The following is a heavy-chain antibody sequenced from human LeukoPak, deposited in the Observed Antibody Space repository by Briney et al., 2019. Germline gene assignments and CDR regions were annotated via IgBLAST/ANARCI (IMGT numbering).Heavy chain of an antibody. CDR1: GFTFSSYA. Sequence: GGSLRLSCAASGFTFSSYAMSWVRQAPGKGLEWVSAIGGSGASTYYADSVKGRFTISRDNSKNTLYLQMNSLRAEDTAVYYCAKGSGGYSGYDHFDYWGQGTLVTVSS. CDR3: AKGSGGYSGYDHFDY. CDR2: IGGSGAST. V-gene: IGHV3-23*01. J-gene: IGHJ4*02. D-gene: IGHD5-12*01.